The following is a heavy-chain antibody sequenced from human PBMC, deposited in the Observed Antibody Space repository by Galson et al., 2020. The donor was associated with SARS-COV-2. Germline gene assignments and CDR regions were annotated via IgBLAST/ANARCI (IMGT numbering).Heavy chain of an antibody. CDR3: ARGFRVRGVIRTYGMDV. J-gene: IGHJ6*02. D-gene: IGHD3-10*01. V-gene: IGHV1-8*01. CDR2: MNTNSGNT. Sequence: GESPKIPCKASGYTFTRYDNNWVRQATGQGLEWMGWMNTNSGNTGYAQKFQGRVPMTRNNSISTAYMELSRLRSEDTDVYYCARGFRVRGVIRTYGMDVWGQGTTFTVS. CDR1: GYTFTRYD.